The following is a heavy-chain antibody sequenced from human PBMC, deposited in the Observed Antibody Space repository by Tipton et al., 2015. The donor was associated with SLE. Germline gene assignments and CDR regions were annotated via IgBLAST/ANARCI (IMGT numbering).Heavy chain of an antibody. Sequence: TLSLTCTVSGGSVSSGSYYWSWIRQPPGKGLEWIGYIYYSGSTNYNPSLKSRVTISVDTSKNQFSPKLSSVTAADTAVYYCARDEVAARPGTFYGMDVWGQGTTVTVSS. J-gene: IGHJ6*02. CDR2: IYYSGST. CDR3: ARDEVAARPGTFYGMDV. CDR1: GGSVSSGSYY. D-gene: IGHD6-6*01. V-gene: IGHV4-61*01.